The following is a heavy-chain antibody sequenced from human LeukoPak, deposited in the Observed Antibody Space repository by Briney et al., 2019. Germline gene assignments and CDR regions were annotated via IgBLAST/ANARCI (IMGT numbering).Heavy chain of an antibody. CDR1: GGTFSSYA. V-gene: IGHV1-69*01. Sequence: SVKVSCKASGGTFSSYAISWVRQAPGQGLEWMGGIIPIFGTANYAQKFQGRVTITADESTSTAYMELSSLRSEDTAVYYCARDSAKYGSGSYYWYYFDCWGQGTLVTVSS. D-gene: IGHD3-10*01. CDR2: IIPIFGTA. J-gene: IGHJ4*02. CDR3: ARDSAKYGSGSYYWYYFDC.